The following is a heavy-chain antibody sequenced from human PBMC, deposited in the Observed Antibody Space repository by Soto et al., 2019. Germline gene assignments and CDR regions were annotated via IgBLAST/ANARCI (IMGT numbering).Heavy chain of an antibody. CDR2: IYHSGST. V-gene: IGHV4-30-2*01. CDR1: GGSISSGGYS. Sequence: QLQLQESGSGLVKPSQTLSLTCAVSGGSISSGGYSWSWIRQPPGKGLEWIGYIYHSGSTYYNPSLKSRVTISVARSKNQFSLKLSSVTAADTAVYYCARVSQGYCSSTSCYTAAFDIWGQGTMVTVSS. J-gene: IGHJ3*02. CDR3: ARVSQGYCSSTSCYTAAFDI. D-gene: IGHD2-2*02.